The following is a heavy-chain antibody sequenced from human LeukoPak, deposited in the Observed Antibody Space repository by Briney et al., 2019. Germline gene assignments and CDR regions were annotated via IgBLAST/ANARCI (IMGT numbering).Heavy chain of an antibody. CDR1: GFTFSSCS. CDR2: IWYDVSNK. V-gene: IGHV3-33*08. CDR3: ARVGYCSGGSCYPDYYYFYGMDV. D-gene: IGHD2-15*01. J-gene: IGHJ6*02. Sequence: GSLRLSCAASGFTFSSCSMNWVRQAPGKGLEWVAVIWYDVSNKYYADSVKGRFTISRDNSRTTLYLQMNSLRAEDTAVYYCARVGYCSGGSCYPDYYYFYGMDVWGQGTTVTVSS.